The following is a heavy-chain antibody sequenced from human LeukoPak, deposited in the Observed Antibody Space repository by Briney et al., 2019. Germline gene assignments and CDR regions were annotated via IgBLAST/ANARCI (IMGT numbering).Heavy chain of an antibody. J-gene: IGHJ5*02. V-gene: IGHV4-59*01. Sequence: SETLSLTCTVSGGSISSYYWSWIRQPPGKGLEWIGYIYNSGSTNYNPSLKSRVTISVDTSKNQFSLKLSSVTAADTAVYYCARSPSLLIYSSSPGDWFDPWGQGTLVTVSS. CDR2: IYNSGST. CDR3: ARSPSLLIYSSSPGDWFDP. CDR1: GGSISSYY. D-gene: IGHD6-13*01.